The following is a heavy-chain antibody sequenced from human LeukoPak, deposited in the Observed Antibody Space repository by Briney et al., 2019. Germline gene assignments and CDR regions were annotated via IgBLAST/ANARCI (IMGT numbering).Heavy chain of an antibody. Sequence: GASVKVSCKASGGTFSSYAISWVRQAPGRGLEWMGGIIPIFGTANYAQKFQGRVTITADESTSTAYMELSSLRSEDTAVYYCASSGDYGDYLGWGQGTMVTVSS. CDR2: IIPIFGTA. CDR3: ASSGDYGDYLG. D-gene: IGHD4-17*01. V-gene: IGHV1-69*13. J-gene: IGHJ3*01. CDR1: GGTFSSYA.